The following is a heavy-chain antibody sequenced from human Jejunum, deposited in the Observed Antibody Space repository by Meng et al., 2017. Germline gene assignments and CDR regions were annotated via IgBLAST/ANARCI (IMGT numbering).Heavy chain of an antibody. CDR1: DVSITSSRYY. D-gene: IGHD3-3*02. J-gene: IGHJ4*02. V-gene: IGHV4-39*07. CDR2: LCYSGTT. CDR3: ARDRSISWFYV. Sequence: SETLSLTCTVSDVSITSSRYYWGWIRQPPGKGLEWIGSLCYSGTTFYNPSLNSRVTISVDPSKNQLSLELRSVTAADTAVYYCARDRSISWFYVWGQGALVTVSS.